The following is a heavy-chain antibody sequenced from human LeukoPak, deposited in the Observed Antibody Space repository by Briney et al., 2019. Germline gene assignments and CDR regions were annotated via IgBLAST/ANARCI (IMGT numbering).Heavy chain of an antibody. Sequence: SETLSLTCAVYGGSFSGYYWSWIRQPPGKGLEWIGSIYYSGSTYYNPSLKSRVTISVDTSKNQFPLKLSSVTAADTAVYYCARHPPRYSSSWFPFDYWGQGTLVTVSS. J-gene: IGHJ4*02. V-gene: IGHV4-34*01. CDR1: GGSFSGYY. D-gene: IGHD6-13*01. CDR2: IYYSGST. CDR3: ARHPPRYSSSWFPFDY.